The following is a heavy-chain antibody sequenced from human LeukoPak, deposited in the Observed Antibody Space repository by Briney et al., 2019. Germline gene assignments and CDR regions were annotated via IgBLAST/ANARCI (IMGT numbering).Heavy chain of an antibody. J-gene: IGHJ6*02. D-gene: IGHD3-10*01. CDR3: ARESGFGALFPHCMDV. CDR1: GFSVSNNY. CDR2: LFSGGNT. V-gene: IGHV3-53*01. Sequence: GESLRLSCAASGFSVSNNYMSWVRQAPGKGLEWVSVLFSGGNTFYADSVTGRFTISRDNSKNTLYLQMNSLRAEDTAVYYCARESGFGALFPHCMDVWGQGTTVTVSS.